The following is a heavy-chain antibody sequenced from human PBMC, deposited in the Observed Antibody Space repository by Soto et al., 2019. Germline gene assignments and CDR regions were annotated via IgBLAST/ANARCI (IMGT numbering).Heavy chain of an antibody. CDR1: GGSISGHY. CDR2: LYSTGSS. V-gene: IGHV4-4*07. CDR3: AREKDYYHNAMDV. J-gene: IGHJ6*02. Sequence: QVQLQESGPGLVKASETLSLTCTVSGGSISGHYWTWLRQPAGKGLDWLGRLYSTGSSNYNPFFESRVTMSVDTSKNSFPWRLSSATAADAAVYFCAREKDYYHNAMDVCGQGTAVAVSS.